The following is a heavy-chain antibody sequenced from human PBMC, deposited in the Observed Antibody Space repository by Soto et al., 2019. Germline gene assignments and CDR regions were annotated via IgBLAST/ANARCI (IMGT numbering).Heavy chain of an antibody. CDR1: GGSISSYY. CDR2: IYYSGST. D-gene: IGHD2-2*01. J-gene: IGHJ4*02. Sequence: SETLSLTCTVSGGSISSYYWSWIRQPPGKGLEWIGYIYYSGSTNYNPSLKSRVTISVDTSKNQFSLKLSSVTATDTAVYYCAGRYCSSTSCYYPFDYWGQGTLVTVSS. CDR3: AGRYCSSTSCYYPFDY. V-gene: IGHV4-59*01.